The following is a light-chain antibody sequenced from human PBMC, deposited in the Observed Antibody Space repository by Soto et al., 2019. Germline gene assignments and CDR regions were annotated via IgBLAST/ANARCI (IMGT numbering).Light chain of an antibody. CDR1: QAISNF. CDR2: DAS. V-gene: IGKV1-33*01. J-gene: IGKJ3*01. Sequence: DIQMTQSPSSLSASVGDRVSFTCQASQAISNFLTWYQHKPGEAPNLLIYDASKSESGVPSRFSGSGSGTDFTFTISSLQPEDFATYYCQQYDARPFTFGPGTKVDVK. CDR3: QQYDARPFT.